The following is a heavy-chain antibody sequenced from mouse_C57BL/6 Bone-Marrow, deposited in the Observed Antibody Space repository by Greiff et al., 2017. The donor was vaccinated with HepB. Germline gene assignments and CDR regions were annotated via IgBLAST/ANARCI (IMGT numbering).Heavy chain of an antibody. CDR2: IYPGSGNT. J-gene: IGHJ2*01. V-gene: IGHV1-66*01. D-gene: IGHD2-3*01. Sequence: VMLVESGPELVKPGASVKISCKASGYSFTSYYIHWVKQRPGQGLEWIGWIYPGSGNTKYNEKFKGKATLTADTSSSTAYMQLSSLTSEDSAVYYCARGGWLPLFDYWGQGTTLTVSS. CDR1: GYSFTSYY. CDR3: ARGGWLPLFDY.